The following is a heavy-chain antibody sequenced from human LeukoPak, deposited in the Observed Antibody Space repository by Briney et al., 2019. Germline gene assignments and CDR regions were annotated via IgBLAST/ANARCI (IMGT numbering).Heavy chain of an antibody. V-gene: IGHV3-23*01. CDR3: AKLAPVGTYFDY. Sequence: RAGGSLRLSCAASGFPISTNGMSWVRQAPGKGLEWVSGIVGGDGGTYYADSVKGRFIISRDNSKNTLYLQMSSLRAEDTAVYYCAKLAPVGTYFDYWGQGTLVTVSS. CDR1: GFPISTNG. CDR2: IVGGDGGT. J-gene: IGHJ4*02. D-gene: IGHD6-13*01.